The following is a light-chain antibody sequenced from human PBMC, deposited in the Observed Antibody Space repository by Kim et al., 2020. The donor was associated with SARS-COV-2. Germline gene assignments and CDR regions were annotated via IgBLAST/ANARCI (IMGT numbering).Light chain of an antibody. CDR2: GAS. Sequence: SPGEKATLSCRASQTVSSNLAWYQQKPGQAPRLLISGASSRATGIPARFSGSGSGTEFTLTISSLQSEDFAVYYCHQYNKWPRTFGQGTKLEI. CDR1: QTVSSN. CDR3: HQYNKWPRT. J-gene: IGKJ2*01. V-gene: IGKV3-15*01.